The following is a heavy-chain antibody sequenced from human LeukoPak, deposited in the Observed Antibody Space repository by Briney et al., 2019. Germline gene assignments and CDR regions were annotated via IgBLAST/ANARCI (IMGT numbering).Heavy chain of an antibody. V-gene: IGHV3-21*01. D-gene: IGHD5-18*01. J-gene: IGHJ4*02. CDR1: GFTFSSYT. CDR2: ISISSSDK. CDR3: ARVGPSYGYVDY. Sequence: PGGSLRLSCAAAGFTFSSYTMNWVRHAPGKGLEWLSSISISSSDKYFADSVKGRFTISRDSAKKSLYLQMNSLRVEDTAVYSCARVGPSYGYVDYWGQGTLVTVSS.